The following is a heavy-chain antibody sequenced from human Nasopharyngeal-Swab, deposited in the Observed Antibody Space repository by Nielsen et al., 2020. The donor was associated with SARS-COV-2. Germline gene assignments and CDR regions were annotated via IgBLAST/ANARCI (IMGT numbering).Heavy chain of an antibody. CDR3: ARDPYAYSSSWYDDSGYFDC. D-gene: IGHD6-13*01. V-gene: IGHV4-4*07. CDR2: IYTSGST. Sequence: WIRQPPGKGLEWIGRIYTSGSTNYNPSLKSRVTMSVDTSKNQFSLKLSSVTAADTAVYYCARDPYAYSSSWYDDSGYFDCWGQGTLVTVSS. J-gene: IGHJ4*02.